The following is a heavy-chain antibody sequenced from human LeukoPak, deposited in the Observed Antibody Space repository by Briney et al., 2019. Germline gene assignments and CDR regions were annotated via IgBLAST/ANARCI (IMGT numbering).Heavy chain of an antibody. D-gene: IGHD3-10*01. CDR3: ARGQVWVQGALGWFDP. CDR2: INHSGST. Sequence: SETLSLTCAVYGGSFSGYYWSWIRQPPGKGLEWIGEINHSGSTNYNPSLKSRVTISVDTSKNQFSLKLSSVTAADTAVYYCARGQVWVQGALGWFDPWGQGTLVTVSS. CDR1: GGSFSGYY. V-gene: IGHV4-34*01. J-gene: IGHJ5*02.